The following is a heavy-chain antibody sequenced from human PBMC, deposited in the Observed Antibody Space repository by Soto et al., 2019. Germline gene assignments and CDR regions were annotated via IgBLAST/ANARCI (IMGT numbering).Heavy chain of an antibody. Sequence: QVQLQESGPGLVKPSLTLSLTCTVSGGSISSGGYYWSWIRQHPGKGLEWIGYIYYSGSTYYNPSLKSRVTISVDTSKNQFSLKLSSVTAADTAVYYCANMVRGVYNWFDPWGQGTLVTVTS. CDR3: ANMVRGVYNWFDP. CDR2: IYYSGST. CDR1: GGSISSGGYY. V-gene: IGHV4-31*03. J-gene: IGHJ5*02. D-gene: IGHD3-10*01.